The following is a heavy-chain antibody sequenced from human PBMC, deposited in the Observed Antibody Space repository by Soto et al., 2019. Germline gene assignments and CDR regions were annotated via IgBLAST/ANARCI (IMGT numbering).Heavy chain of an antibody. CDR1: GGTFSSYT. CDR2: IIPILGIA. J-gene: IGHJ4*02. Sequence: QVQLVQSGAEVKKPGSSVKVSCKASGGTFSSYTISWVRQAPGQGLEWMGRIIPILGIANYAQKFQGRVTITADKSTSTAYMELSSLRSEDTAVYYCARVSYLNSYYFDYWGQGTLVTVSS. D-gene: IGHD1-7*01. CDR3: ARVSYLNSYYFDY. V-gene: IGHV1-69*02.